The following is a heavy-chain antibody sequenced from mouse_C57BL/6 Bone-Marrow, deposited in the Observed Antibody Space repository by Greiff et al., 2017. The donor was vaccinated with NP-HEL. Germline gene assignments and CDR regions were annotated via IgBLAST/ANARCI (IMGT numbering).Heavy chain of an antibody. Sequence: EVMLVESGGGLVKPGGSLKLSCAASGFTFSDYGMHWVRQAPEKGLEWVAYISSGSSTIYYADTVKGRFTISRDNAKNTLFLQMTSLRAEDTAMYYCARRYHWDFDVWGTGTTVTVSA. CDR1: GFTFSDYG. V-gene: IGHV5-17*01. CDR2: ISSGSSTI. J-gene: IGHJ1*03. D-gene: IGHD5-1-1*01. CDR3: ARRYHWDFDV.